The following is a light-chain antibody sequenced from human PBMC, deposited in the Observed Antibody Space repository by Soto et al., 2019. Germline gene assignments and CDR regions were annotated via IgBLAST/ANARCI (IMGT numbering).Light chain of an antibody. CDR2: LNSDGSH. J-gene: IGLJ2*01. CDR3: QTWGSGPVV. Sequence: QSVLTQSPSASASLEASVKLTCTLSSGHSSYAIAWHQQQPEKGPRYLMKLNSDGSHSKGDGIPDRFSGSSSGAGRYLTISSLQSEDEADYYCQTWGSGPVVFGGGTKVTVL. CDR1: SGHSSYA. V-gene: IGLV4-69*01.